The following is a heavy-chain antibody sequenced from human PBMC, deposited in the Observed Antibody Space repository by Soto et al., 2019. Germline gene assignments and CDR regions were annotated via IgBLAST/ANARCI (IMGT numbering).Heavy chain of an antibody. V-gene: IGHV3-48*01. CDR1: GFTFSSYS. CDR3: ARDPKRITMIVVVTPPDY. J-gene: IGHJ4*02. D-gene: IGHD3-22*01. Sequence: PGGSLRLSCAASGFTFSSYSMNWVRQAPGKGLEWVSYISSSSSTIYYADSVKGRFTISRDNSKNTLYLQMNSLRAEDTAVYYCARDPKRITMIVVVTPPDYWGQGTLVTVSS. CDR2: ISSSSSTI.